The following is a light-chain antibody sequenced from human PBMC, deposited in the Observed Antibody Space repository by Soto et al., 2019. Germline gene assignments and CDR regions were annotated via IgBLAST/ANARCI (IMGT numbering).Light chain of an antibody. J-gene: IGKJ4*01. CDR1: QSVNSN. V-gene: IGKV3-15*01. Sequence: EIVMTQSPATLSVSPGERATLYCRASQSVNSNLAWYRQKPGQAPRLLISDASTRATGVPARFSGSGSETEFTLTISSLQSEDSGIYYCQQYNFWPPLTFGGGTKVEIK. CDR2: DAS. CDR3: QQYNFWPPLT.